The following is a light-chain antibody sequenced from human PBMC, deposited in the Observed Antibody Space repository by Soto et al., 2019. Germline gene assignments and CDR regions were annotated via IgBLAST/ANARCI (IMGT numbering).Light chain of an antibody. CDR3: QQYDSYPWT. J-gene: IGKJ1*01. Sequence: DTQMTQSPSTLSASVGDRVTIICRASQYISTWLAWYQQKPGKAPKLLIYKASTLESGVPSRFSGSGSGTEFTLTISSLQPDDFATYYCQQYDSYPWTFGQGTKVDIK. CDR1: QYISTW. V-gene: IGKV1-5*03. CDR2: KAS.